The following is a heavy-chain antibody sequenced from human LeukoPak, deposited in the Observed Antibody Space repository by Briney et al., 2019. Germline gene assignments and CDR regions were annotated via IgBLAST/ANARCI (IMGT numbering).Heavy chain of an antibody. CDR2: ISGSGGST. D-gene: IGHD5-12*01. CDR1: GFTFSSYG. CDR3: AKDGAWLRFDD. Sequence: QTGGSLRLSCAASGFTFSSYGMSWVRQAPGKGLEWVSAISGSGGSTYYADSVKGRFTISRDDSKNTLYLQMKNLRPEDTAVYYCAKDGAWLRFDDWGQGILVTVSS. J-gene: IGHJ4*02. V-gene: IGHV3-23*01.